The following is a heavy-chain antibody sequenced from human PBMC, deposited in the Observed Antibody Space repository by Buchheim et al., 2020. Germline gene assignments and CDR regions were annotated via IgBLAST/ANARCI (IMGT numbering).Heavy chain of an antibody. CDR1: GFTFSSYS. CDR3: AKAPRGNYGLPTNVDY. CDR2: ISGSGGST. Sequence: EVQLMESGGGLVKPGGSLRLSCAASGFTFSSYSMNWVRQAPGKGLEWVSAISGSGGSTYYADSVKGRFTISRDNSKNTLYLQMNSLRAEDTAVYYCAKAPRGNYGLPTNVDYWGQGTL. J-gene: IGHJ4*02. V-gene: IGHV3-23*01. D-gene: IGHD1-7*01.